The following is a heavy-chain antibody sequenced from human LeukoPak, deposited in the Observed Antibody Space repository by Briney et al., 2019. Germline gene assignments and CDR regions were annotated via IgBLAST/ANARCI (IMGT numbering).Heavy chain of an antibody. Sequence: GESLKISCKGSGYTFTNYWIGWVRQVPGKGLEWMGIIYPGDSDTRYSPSFQGQVTISADKSISTAYQQWSSLKASDTAMYYCARQLGADYDFLTGPYYFDYWGQGTLVTVSS. D-gene: IGHD3-9*01. J-gene: IGHJ4*02. V-gene: IGHV5-51*01. CDR2: IYPGDSDT. CDR3: ARQLGADYDFLTGPYYFDY. CDR1: GYTFTNYW.